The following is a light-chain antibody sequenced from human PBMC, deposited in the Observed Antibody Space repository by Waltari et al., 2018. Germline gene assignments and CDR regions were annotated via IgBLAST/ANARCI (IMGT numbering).Light chain of an antibody. V-gene: IGLV4-69*01. CDR1: SGNSSNT. Sequence: QLVLTQSPSASASLGASVKLTCTLSSGNSSNTIAWPQQQPGKGPRYWMKVTSDGSHRKGDGIPDRFSGSSSGAERYLTISSLQSEDEADYYCETGGHGTWVFGGGTKLTVL. CDR2: VTSDGSH. J-gene: IGLJ3*02. CDR3: ETGGHGTWV.